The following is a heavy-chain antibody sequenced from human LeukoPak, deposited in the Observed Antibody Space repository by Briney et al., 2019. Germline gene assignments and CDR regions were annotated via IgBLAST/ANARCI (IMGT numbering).Heavy chain of an antibody. D-gene: IGHD5-18*01. V-gene: IGHV3-33*06. CDR3: AKDYYSYGSFYFDY. CDR2: IWHDGGNK. Sequence: GGSLRLSCAASGFTISQYGMHWVRQAPGKGLEWVAVIWHDGGNKYYADSVKGRFTISRDNSKNTLYLQMNSLRVEDTAVYYCAKDYYSYGSFYFDYWGQGTLVTVSS. CDR1: GFTISQYG. J-gene: IGHJ4*02.